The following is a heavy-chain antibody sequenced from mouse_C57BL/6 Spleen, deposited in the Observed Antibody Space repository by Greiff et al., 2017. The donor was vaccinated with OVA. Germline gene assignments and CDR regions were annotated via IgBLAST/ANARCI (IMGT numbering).Heavy chain of an antibody. V-gene: IGHV1-82*01. Sequence: QVQLQQSGPELVKPGASVKISCKASGYAFSSSWMNWVKQRPGKGLEWIGRIYPGDGDTNYNGKFKGKATLTADKSSSTAYMQLSSLTSEDSAVYFCASSGVSRFAYGGQGTLVTVSA. CDR3: ASSGVSRFAY. D-gene: IGHD1-1*01. CDR1: GYAFSSSW. CDR2: IYPGDGDT. J-gene: IGHJ3*01.